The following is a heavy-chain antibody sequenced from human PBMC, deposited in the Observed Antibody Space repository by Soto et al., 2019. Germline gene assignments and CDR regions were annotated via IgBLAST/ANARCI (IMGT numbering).Heavy chain of an antibody. CDR2: IYSGGNT. J-gene: IGHJ6*02. Sequence: EVQLVESGGGLIQPGGSLRLSCAASGFTVSTNYMSWVRQAPGKGLEWVSMIYSGGNTNYSDSVKGRFTISRDNSKNTLYLPITSLRAEDTAVYYCARGYCSGRSCYSGWSMDVWGQGTTVTVSS. CDR1: GFTVSTNY. V-gene: IGHV3-53*01. CDR3: ARGYCSGRSCYSGWSMDV. D-gene: IGHD2-15*01.